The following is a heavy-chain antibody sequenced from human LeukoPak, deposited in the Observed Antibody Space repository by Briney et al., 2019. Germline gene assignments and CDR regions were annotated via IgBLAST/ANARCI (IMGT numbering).Heavy chain of an antibody. Sequence: ASVKVSCKASGYTFTSYYMHWVRQAPGQGLEWMAIINPSGGSTSYAQKFQGRVTMTRDTSTSTVYMELSSLRSEGTAVYYCARDSRPSYDSSGYYYPGDYWGQGTLVTVSS. J-gene: IGHJ4*02. CDR2: INPSGGST. CDR3: ARDSRPSYDSSGYYYPGDY. CDR1: GYTFTSYY. V-gene: IGHV1-46*01. D-gene: IGHD3-22*01.